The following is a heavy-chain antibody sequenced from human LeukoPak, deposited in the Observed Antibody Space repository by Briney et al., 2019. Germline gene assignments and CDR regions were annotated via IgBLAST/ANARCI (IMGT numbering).Heavy chain of an antibody. D-gene: IGHD3-10*01. CDR1: GGSISSYY. J-gene: IGHJ4*02. CDR2: IYYSGST. V-gene: IGHV4-59*01. CDR3: ARLPSGGMRDY. Sequence: PSETLSLTCTVSGGSISSYYWSWTRQPPGKGLEWIGYIYYSGSTNYNPSLKSRVTISVDTSKNQFSLKLSSVTAADTAVYYCARLPSGGMRDYWGQGTLVTVSS.